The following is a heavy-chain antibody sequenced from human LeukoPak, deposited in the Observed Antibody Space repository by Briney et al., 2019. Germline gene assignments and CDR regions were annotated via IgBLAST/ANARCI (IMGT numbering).Heavy chain of an antibody. CDR3: ARDFAFDI. CDR2: INHSGST. CDR1: GGSFSGYY. Sequence: PSETLSLTCAVSGGSFSGYYWSWIRQPPGKGLEWIGEINHSGSTNYNPSLKSRVTISVDTSKNQFSLKLSSVTAADTAVYYCARDFAFDIWGQGTMVTVSS. J-gene: IGHJ3*02. V-gene: IGHV4-34*01.